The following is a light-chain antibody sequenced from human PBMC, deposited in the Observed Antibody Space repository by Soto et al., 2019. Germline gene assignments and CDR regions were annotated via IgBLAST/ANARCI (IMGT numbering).Light chain of an antibody. J-gene: IGLJ2*01. CDR1: SGHSSYA. Sequence: QSLLTQSPSASASLGASVKLTCTLSSGHSSYAIAWHQQQPEKGPRYLMKLNSDGSHSKGDGIPDRFSGSSSGAERYLTISSLQSEDAADYYCQTWGTGIQVFGGGTQLTVL. V-gene: IGLV4-69*01. CDR3: QTWGTGIQV. CDR2: LNSDGSH.